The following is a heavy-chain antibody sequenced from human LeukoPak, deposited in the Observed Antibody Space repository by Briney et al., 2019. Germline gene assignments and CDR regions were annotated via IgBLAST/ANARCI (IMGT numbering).Heavy chain of an antibody. J-gene: IGHJ4*02. CDR3: AREGSQSASGTYPGND. V-gene: IGHV3-7*01. CDR1: GFTFSSYA. CDR2: IKQDGSEK. D-gene: IGHD1-26*01. Sequence: GGSLRLSCAASGFTFSSYAMSWVRQAPGKGLEWVANIKQDGSEKYYVDSVKGRFTISRDNAKNSLFRQMNRLRAEDTAVYYCAREGSQSASGTYPGNDWGQGTLVTVSS.